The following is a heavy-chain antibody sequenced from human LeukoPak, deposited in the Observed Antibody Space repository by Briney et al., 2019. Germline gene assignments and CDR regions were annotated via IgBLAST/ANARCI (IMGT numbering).Heavy chain of an antibody. CDR2: IWYDGTNK. Sequence: GGSLRLSCAASGFAFSSFGMHWVRQAPGKGLEWVAVIWYDGTNKYYADSVKGRFTISRDNSKNTLYLQMNSLRAEDTAVYYCARATVTRWLDPWGQGTLVTVSS. D-gene: IGHD4-17*01. V-gene: IGHV3-33*01. CDR3: ARATVTRWLDP. CDR1: GFAFSSFG. J-gene: IGHJ5*02.